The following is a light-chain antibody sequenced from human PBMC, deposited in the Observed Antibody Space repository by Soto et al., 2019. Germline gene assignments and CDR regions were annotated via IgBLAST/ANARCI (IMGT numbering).Light chain of an antibody. V-gene: IGKV1-5*01. CDR1: QSINNL. CDR2: DVS. Sequence: DVQMTQSPSTLSASVGDRVTITFRASQSINNLLAWYQQKPGKAPKFLIYDVSTLESGVPSSFSGSGSGTEFTLTISSLQPDDFATYYCQQYNSYSTFGQGTRLEIK. J-gene: IGKJ5*01. CDR3: QQYNSYST.